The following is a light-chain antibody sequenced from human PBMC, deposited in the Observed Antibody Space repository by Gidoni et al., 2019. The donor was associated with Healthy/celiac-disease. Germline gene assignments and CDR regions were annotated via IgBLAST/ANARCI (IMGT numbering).Light chain of an antibody. Sequence: DIQLTQPPSFLSASVGDRVTITCRASQGISSYLAWYQQKPGKAPKLLIYAASTWQSGVPSRFSGSESGTEFTLTISSLQPEDFATYYCQQLYSYPFTFGPXTKVDIK. CDR3: QQLYSYPFT. V-gene: IGKV1-9*01. J-gene: IGKJ3*01. CDR2: AAS. CDR1: QGISSY.